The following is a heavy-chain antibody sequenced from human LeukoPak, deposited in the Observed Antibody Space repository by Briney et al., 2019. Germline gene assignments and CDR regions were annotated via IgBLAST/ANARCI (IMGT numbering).Heavy chain of an antibody. D-gene: IGHD1-26*01. V-gene: IGHV3-23*01. Sequence: GGSLRLSCAASGFTFSSYAMSWVRQAPGKGLEWVSAISGSGGSTYYADSVKGRFTISRDNSKNTLYLQMNSLRAEDTAVYYCAKSYKEYSGQYYFDYWGQGTLVTVSS. CDR1: GFTFSSYA. J-gene: IGHJ4*02. CDR3: AKSYKEYSGQYYFDY. CDR2: ISGSGGST.